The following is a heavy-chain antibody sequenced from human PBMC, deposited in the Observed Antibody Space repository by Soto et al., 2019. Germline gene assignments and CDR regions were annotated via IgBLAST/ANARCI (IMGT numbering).Heavy chain of an antibody. V-gene: IGHV3-33*01. CDR2: IWYDGSNK. Sequence: PGGSLRLSCAASGFTFSSYGMHWVRQAPGKGLEWVAVIWYDGSNKYYADSVKGRFTISRDNSKNTLYLQMNSLRAEDTAVYYCARSRQYYYEFDIWGQGTMVTVSS. CDR1: GFTFSSYG. J-gene: IGHJ3*02. D-gene: IGHD3-22*01. CDR3: ARSRQYYYEFDI.